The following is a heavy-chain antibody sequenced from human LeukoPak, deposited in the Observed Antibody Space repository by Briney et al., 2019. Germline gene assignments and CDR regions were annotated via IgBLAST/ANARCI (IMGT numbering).Heavy chain of an antibody. CDR3: ATSSGYRSSVQPLGFVYGCDF. CDR2: IRGSGGST. J-gene: IGHJ4*02. Sequence: GGSLRLSCAASGFTFSSYGMSWVRQAPGKGLEWVSAIRGSGGSTYYADSVKGRFTISRDNSKNTLYLQMNSLRAEDTAVYYCATSSGYRSSVQPLGFVYGCDFWGQGTLVSVSS. D-gene: IGHD6-13*01. V-gene: IGHV3-23*01. CDR1: GFTFSSYG.